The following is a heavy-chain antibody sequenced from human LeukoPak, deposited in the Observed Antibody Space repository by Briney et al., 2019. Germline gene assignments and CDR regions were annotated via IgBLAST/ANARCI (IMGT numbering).Heavy chain of an antibody. CDR1: GFTFSSYS. CDR3: ARDPHDLWSGNGAFVI. V-gene: IGHV3-48*01. CDR2: ISSSSSTI. Sequence: PGGSLRLSCAASGFTFSSYSMNWVRQAPGKGLEWVSYISSSSSTIYYADSVKGRFTISRDNAKNSLYLQMNSLRAEDTAVYYCARDPHDLWSGNGAFVIWGQGTMVTVSS. D-gene: IGHD3-3*01. J-gene: IGHJ3*02.